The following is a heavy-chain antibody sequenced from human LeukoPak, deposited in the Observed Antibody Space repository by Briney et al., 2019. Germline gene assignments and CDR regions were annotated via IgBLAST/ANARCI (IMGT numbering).Heavy chain of an antibody. V-gene: IGHV3-23*01. CDR2: ISGSGGST. D-gene: IGHD6-19*01. CDR3: ARGGSADAFDI. J-gene: IGHJ3*02. CDR1: GFTFSSYA. Sequence: PGGSLRLSCAASGFTFSSYATSWVRQAPGKGLEWVSAISGSGGSTYYADSVKGRFTISRDNAKNSLYLQMNSLRAEDTAVYYCARGGSADAFDIWGQGTMVTVSS.